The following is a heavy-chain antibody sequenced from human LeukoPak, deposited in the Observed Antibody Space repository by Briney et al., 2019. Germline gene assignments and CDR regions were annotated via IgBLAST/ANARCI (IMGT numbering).Heavy chain of an antibody. D-gene: IGHD2-2*02. J-gene: IGHJ3*02. Sequence: PGGSLRLSCVASGFTFSSYWMSWVRQAPGKGLEWVSYISSSSSTIYYADSVKGRFTISRDNAKNSLYLQMNSLRAEDTAVYYCARDRGYCSSTSCYTGLDAFDIWGQGTMVTVSS. CDR1: GFTFSSYW. CDR2: ISSSSSTI. V-gene: IGHV3-48*01. CDR3: ARDRGYCSSTSCYTGLDAFDI.